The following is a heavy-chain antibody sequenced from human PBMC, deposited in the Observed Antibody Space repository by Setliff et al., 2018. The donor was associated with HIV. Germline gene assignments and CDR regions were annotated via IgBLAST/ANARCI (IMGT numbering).Heavy chain of an antibody. Sequence: PGESLKISCKTSGYSFTNYWVGWVRQMPGKGLEWMGLIWPDDSDTMYSPSFQGQVTMSADKSISTAYLQWSSLRAPDTAMYYCARVKTNFYGDLTYFDPWGQGTLVTVSS. CDR1: GYSFTNYW. V-gene: IGHV5-51*01. D-gene: IGHD4-17*01. CDR2: IWPDDSDT. J-gene: IGHJ5*02. CDR3: ARVKTNFYGDLTYFDP.